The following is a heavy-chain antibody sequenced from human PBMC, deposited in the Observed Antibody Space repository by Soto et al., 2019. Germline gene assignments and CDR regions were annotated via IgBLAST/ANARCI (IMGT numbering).Heavy chain of an antibody. V-gene: IGHV4-59*01. CDR3: AREGGDYVGRFDY. D-gene: IGHD4-17*01. Sequence: SETLSLTCTVSGGSISSYYWSWIRQPPGKGLEWIGYIYYSGSTNYNPSLKSRVTISVDTSKNQFSLKLSSVTAADTAVYYCAREGGDYVGRFDYWGQGTLVTVSS. CDR1: GGSISSYY. J-gene: IGHJ4*02. CDR2: IYYSGST.